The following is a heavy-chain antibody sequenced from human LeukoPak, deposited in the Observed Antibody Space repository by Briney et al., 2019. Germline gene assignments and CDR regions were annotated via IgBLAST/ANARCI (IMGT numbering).Heavy chain of an antibody. CDR3: ARVIGYCSSTSCYADY. V-gene: IGHV1-69*13. D-gene: IGHD2-2*01. J-gene: IGHJ4*02. CDR1: GYTFTSYA. CDR2: IIPIFGTA. Sequence: ASVKVSCKASGYTFTSYAISWVRQAPGQGLEWMGGIIPIFGTANYAQKFQGRVTITADESTSTAYMELSSLRSEDTAVYYCARVIGYCSSTSCYADYWGQGTLSPSPQ.